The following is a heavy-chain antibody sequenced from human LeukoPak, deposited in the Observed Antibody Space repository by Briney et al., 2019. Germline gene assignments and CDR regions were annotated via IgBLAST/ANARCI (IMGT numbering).Heavy chain of an antibody. D-gene: IGHD3-10*01. V-gene: IGHV4-30-2*01. Sequence: SETLSLTCTVSGGSISSGGYYWSWIRQPPGKGLEWIGYIYHSGSTNYNPSLKSRVTISVDTSKNQFSLKLSSVTAADTAVYYCARGVSRMVRGFDYWGQGTLVTVSS. CDR1: GGSISSGGYY. J-gene: IGHJ4*02. CDR2: IYHSGST. CDR3: ARGVSRMVRGFDY.